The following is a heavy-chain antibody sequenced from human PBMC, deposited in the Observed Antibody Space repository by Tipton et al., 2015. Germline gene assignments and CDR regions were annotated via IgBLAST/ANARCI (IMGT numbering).Heavy chain of an antibody. CDR3: AREVTGDFDS. Sequence: TLSLTCTVSGGSISGYYWSWIRQPPGKGLEWIGYIYYSGSTYYSPSLKSRVTISVDTSNNQFSLELRSVTAADTAVYYCAREVTGDFDSWGQGTLVTVSP. CDR2: IYYSGST. J-gene: IGHJ4*02. V-gene: IGHV4-59*01. D-gene: IGHD2-21*02. CDR1: GGSISGYY.